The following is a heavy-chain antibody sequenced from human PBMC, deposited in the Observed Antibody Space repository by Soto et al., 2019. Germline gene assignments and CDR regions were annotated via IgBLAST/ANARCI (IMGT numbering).Heavy chain of an antibody. J-gene: IGHJ5*02. D-gene: IGHD2-15*01. CDR3: AREGYCSGGSCYSGWFDP. CDR1: GGSISSYY. V-gene: IGHV4-59*01. Sequence: QVQLQESGPGLVKPSETLSLTCTVSGGSISSYYWSWIRQPPGKGLEWIGYIYYSGSTNYNPSLKSRVTISVDTYKNQFSLKLSSVTAADTAVYYCAREGYCSGGSCYSGWFDPWGQGTLVTISS. CDR2: IYYSGST.